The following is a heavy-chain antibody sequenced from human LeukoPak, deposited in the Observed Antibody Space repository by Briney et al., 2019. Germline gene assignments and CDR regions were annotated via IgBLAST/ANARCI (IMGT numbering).Heavy chain of an antibody. V-gene: IGHV3-33*06. CDR1: GCTFTFSAYS. J-gene: IGHJ3*01. CDR3: VQEGEVVTPWRAFHL. D-gene: IGHD2-21*02. CDR2: MSHDGSTE. Sequence: AGGTLTLSCAPTGCTFTFSAYSIHGVRQAPGKGLVWVAVMSHDGSTEYYAESVKGRFSMPRANYKNKLLLQMTRLRIEDTAIYYCVQEGEVVTPWRAFHLWGQGTMVTVSS.